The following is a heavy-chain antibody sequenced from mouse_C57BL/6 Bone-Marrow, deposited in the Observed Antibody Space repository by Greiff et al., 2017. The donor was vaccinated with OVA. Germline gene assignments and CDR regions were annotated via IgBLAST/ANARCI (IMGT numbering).Heavy chain of an antibody. CDR2: IRNKANGYTT. V-gene: IGHV7-3*01. CDR1: GFTFTDYY. CDR3: ARLDYSNYFDY. Sequence: EVQLQESGGGLVQPGGSLSLSCAASGFTFTDYYMSWVRQPPGKALEWLGFIRNKANGYTTEYSASVKGRFTISRDNSQSILYLQMNALRAEDSATYYCARLDYSNYFDYWGQGTTLTVSS. D-gene: IGHD2-5*01. J-gene: IGHJ2*01.